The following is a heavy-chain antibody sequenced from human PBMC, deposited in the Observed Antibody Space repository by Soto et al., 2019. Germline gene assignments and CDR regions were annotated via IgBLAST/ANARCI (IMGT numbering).Heavy chain of an antibody. CDR2: IKQDGSEK. D-gene: IGHD2-15*01. Sequence: GGSLRLSFAASGFTFSSYWMSWVRQAPGKGLEWVANIKQDGSEKYYVDSVKGRFTISRDNAKNSLYLQMNSLRAEDTAVYYCARDRRYCSGGSCYSGGNDYWGQGTLVTVSS. CDR1: GFTFSSYW. V-gene: IGHV3-7*01. J-gene: IGHJ4*02. CDR3: ARDRRYCSGGSCYSGGNDY.